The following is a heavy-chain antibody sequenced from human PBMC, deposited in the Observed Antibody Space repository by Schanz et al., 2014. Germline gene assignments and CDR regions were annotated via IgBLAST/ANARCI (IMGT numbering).Heavy chain of an antibody. CDR1: GFTFSRYA. CDR2: ISNDGSDE. CDR3: ARDGGRDGYNLAFDV. D-gene: IGHD5-12*01. J-gene: IGHJ3*01. V-gene: IGHV3-30*04. Sequence: QVQLVESGGGVVQPGRSVRLSCAASGFTFSRYAMHWVRQAPGKGLEWVAVISNDGSDEHYADSVKGRFTISRDNSKNTLYLQMNSLRAEDTAVYFCARDGGRDGYNLAFDVWGQGTLVTVSS.